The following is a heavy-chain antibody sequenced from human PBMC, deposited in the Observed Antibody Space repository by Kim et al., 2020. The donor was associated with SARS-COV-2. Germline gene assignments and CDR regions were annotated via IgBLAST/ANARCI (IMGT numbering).Heavy chain of an antibody. CDR2: INHSGST. J-gene: IGHJ4*02. V-gene: IGHV4-34*01. Sequence: SETLSLTCAVYGGSFSGYYWSWIRQPPGKGLEWIGEINHSGSTNYNPSLKSRVTISVDTSKNQFSLKLSSVTAADTAVYYCATQPTLYSYGLNYWGQGTLVTVSS. CDR1: GGSFSGYY. CDR3: ATQPTLYSYGLNY. D-gene: IGHD5-18*01.